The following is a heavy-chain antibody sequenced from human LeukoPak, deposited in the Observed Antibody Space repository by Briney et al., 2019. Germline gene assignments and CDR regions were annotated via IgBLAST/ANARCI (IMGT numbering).Heavy chain of an antibody. J-gene: IGHJ4*02. D-gene: IGHD3-3*01. CDR2: ISSSSSYI. V-gene: IGHV3-21*01. CDR3: ASNVRFLEWFFDY. Sequence: GGSLRLSCAASGFAFSSYSMNWVRQAPGKGLEWVSSISSSSSYIYYADSVKGRFTISRDNAKNSLYLQMNSLRAEDTAVYYCASNVRFLEWFFDYWGQGTLVTVSS. CDR1: GFAFSSYS.